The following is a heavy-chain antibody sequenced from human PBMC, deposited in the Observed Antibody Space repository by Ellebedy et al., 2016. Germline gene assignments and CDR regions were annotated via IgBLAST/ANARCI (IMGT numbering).Heavy chain of an antibody. J-gene: IGHJ4*02. D-gene: IGHD3/OR15-3a*01. Sequence: GESLKISXGASGFTFSDYAMSWVRQAPGKGLEWISAITATGGSTYYLASVKGRFTISRDNSKNTLNLQMNSLRAEDTAVYYCAKIPRTGFEFDYWGQGTLVTVSS. CDR1: GFTFSDYA. CDR3: AKIPRTGFEFDY. V-gene: IGHV3-23*01. CDR2: ITATGGST.